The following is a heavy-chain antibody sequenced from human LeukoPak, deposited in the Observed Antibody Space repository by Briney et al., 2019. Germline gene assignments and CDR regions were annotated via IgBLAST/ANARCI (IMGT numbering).Heavy chain of an antibody. Sequence: PSETLSLTCTVSGGSISSGGYYWSWIRQHPGKGLEWIGYIYYSGSTYYNPSLKSRVTISVDTSKNQFSLKLSSVTAADTAVYYCARRPRIYDSSGYYYGYFDYWGQGTLVTVSS. V-gene: IGHV4-31*03. CDR1: GGSISSGGYY. D-gene: IGHD3-22*01. CDR3: ARRPRIYDSSGYYYGYFDY. CDR2: IYYSGST. J-gene: IGHJ4*02.